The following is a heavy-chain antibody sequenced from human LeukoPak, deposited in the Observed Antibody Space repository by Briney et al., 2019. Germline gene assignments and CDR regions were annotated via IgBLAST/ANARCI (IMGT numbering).Heavy chain of an antibody. D-gene: IGHD6-13*01. CDR1: GFTFSSYA. Sequence: GGSLRLSCAASGFTFSSYAMSWVRQAPGKGLEWVSTLSGSGGNTYYADSVKGRFTISRDNSKNTLYLQMNSLRAEDTAVYYCAKPQLVRGDFDYWGQGTLVTVSS. CDR2: LSGSGGNT. CDR3: AKPQLVRGDFDY. J-gene: IGHJ4*02. V-gene: IGHV3-23*01.